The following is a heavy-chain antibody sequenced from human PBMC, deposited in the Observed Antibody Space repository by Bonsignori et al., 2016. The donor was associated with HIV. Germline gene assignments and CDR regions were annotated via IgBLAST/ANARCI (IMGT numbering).Heavy chain of an antibody. J-gene: IGHJ6*03. D-gene: IGHD3-3*01. V-gene: IGHV1-18*01. Sequence: WVRQAPGQGLEWMGWISAYNGITNSAQKFQGRVTMTTDTSTSTAYMELRSLRSDDTAVYYCARDSLRFLEWLTYMDVWGKGTTVTVSS. CDR2: ISAYNGIT. CDR3: ARDSLRFLEWLTYMDV.